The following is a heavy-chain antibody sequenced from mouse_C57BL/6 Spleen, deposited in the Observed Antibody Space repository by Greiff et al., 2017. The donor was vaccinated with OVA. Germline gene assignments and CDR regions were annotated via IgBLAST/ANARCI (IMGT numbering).Heavy chain of an antibody. CDR3: TTFYDYDWYFDV. D-gene: IGHD2-4*01. CDR1: GFNIKDYY. Sequence: VQLQQSGAELVRPGASVKLSCTASGFNIKDYYMHWVKQRPEQGLEWIGRIDPEDGDTEYAPKFQGKATMTADTSPISAYLKLSSLTSEDTAVYYCTTFYDYDWYFDVWGTGTTVTVSS. V-gene: IGHV14-1*01. J-gene: IGHJ1*03. CDR2: IDPEDGDT.